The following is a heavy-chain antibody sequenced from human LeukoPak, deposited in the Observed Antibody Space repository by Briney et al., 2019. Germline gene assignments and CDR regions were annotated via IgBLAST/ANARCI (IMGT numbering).Heavy chain of an antibody. Sequence: GGSLRLSCAASGFTFSDYYMNWIRQAPGKGLEWISYISSSGSTIYYADSVKGRFTISRDNAKNSLYLQMNSLRAEDTAVYYCARSTDYDSSGYYGDYWGQGTLVTVSS. D-gene: IGHD3-22*01. CDR1: GFTFSDYY. CDR3: ARSTDYDSSGYYGDY. CDR2: ISSSGSTI. J-gene: IGHJ4*02. V-gene: IGHV3-11*01.